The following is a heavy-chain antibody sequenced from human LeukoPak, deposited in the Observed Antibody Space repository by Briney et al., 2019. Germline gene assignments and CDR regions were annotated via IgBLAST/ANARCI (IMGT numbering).Heavy chain of an antibody. Sequence: SQTLSHTCTVSGGSISRGSYYWSWIRQPAGKGREWIGRIYTSGSTNNNPSLKRRITISVDTSKNQFSLKLSSVTAADTAVYYFARDIAAAGTFDYWGQGTLVTVSS. J-gene: IGHJ4*02. CDR3: ARDIAAAGTFDY. CDR1: GGSISRGSYY. CDR2: IYTSGST. D-gene: IGHD6-13*01. V-gene: IGHV4-61*02.